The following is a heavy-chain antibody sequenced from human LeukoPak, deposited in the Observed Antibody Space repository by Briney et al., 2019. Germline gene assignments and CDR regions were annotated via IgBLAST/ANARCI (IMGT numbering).Heavy chain of an antibody. D-gene: IGHD6-13*01. J-gene: IGHJ3*02. V-gene: IGHV1-58*02. Sequence: SVKVSCKASGFAFISCAMQWVRQARGQRLEWIGWIVVGSGNTNYAQKFQERVTITRDMSTSTAYMELSSLRSEDTAVYYCAKGQGIAAAGAFDIWGQGTMVTVSS. CDR2: IVVGSGNT. CDR1: GFAFISCA. CDR3: AKGQGIAAAGAFDI.